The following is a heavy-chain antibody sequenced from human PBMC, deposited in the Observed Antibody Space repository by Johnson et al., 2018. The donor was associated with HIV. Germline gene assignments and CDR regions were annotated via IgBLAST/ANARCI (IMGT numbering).Heavy chain of an antibody. CDR2: ISSNGGST. V-gene: IGHV3-64*01. D-gene: IGHD4-17*01. Sequence: VQLVESGGGLVQPGGSLRLSCAASGFTFSSYAMHWVRQAPGKGLEYVSAISSNGGSTYYANSVKGRFTISRDNSKNTLYLQMGSLRAEDMAVYYCARGSTGTRGDAFDIWGQGTMVTVSS. CDR3: ARGSTGTRGDAFDI. J-gene: IGHJ3*02. CDR1: GFTFSSYA.